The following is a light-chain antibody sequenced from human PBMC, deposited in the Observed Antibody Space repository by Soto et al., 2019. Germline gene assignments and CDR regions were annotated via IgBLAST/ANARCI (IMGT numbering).Light chain of an antibody. J-gene: IGLJ2*01. V-gene: IGLV3-21*04. Sequence: SYELTQPPSVSVAPGKTAMITCGGDNIGSKSVHWYQQKPGQAPVVVINYNSDRPSGIPDRFSGSNSGSTATLTIPRVEAGDEADYYCPVWDRSSDHVVFGGGTKLTVL. CDR1: NIGSKS. CDR2: YNS. CDR3: PVWDRSSDHVV.